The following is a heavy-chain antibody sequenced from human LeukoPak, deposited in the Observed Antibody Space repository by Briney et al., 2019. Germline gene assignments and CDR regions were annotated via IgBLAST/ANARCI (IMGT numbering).Heavy chain of an antibody. CDR3: AKDQGWDSYDT. J-gene: IGHJ4*02. D-gene: IGHD5-18*01. CDR1: GFTFSSYA. CDR2: ISGSGGST. Sequence: SGGSLRLSCAASGFTFSSYAMSWVRRAPGKGVEWVSAISGSGGSTYYADSVKGRFTISRDNSKNTLYLQMNSLRAEDTAVYYCAKDQGWDSYDTWAQGTLVTVSS. V-gene: IGHV3-23*01.